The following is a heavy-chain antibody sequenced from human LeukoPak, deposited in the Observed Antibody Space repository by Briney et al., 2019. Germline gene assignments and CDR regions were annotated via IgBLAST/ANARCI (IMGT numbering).Heavy chain of an antibody. V-gene: IGHV4-59*01. CDR2: IYYSGST. CDR3: ARSTSANWFDP. J-gene: IGHJ5*02. Sequence: SETLSLTCTVSGVSISSYYWSWIRQPPGKGLEWIGYIYYSGSTNYNPSLKSRVTISVDTSKNQFSLKLSSVTAADTAVYYCARSTSANWFDPWGQGTLVTVSS. CDR1: GVSISSYY. D-gene: IGHD2/OR15-2a*01.